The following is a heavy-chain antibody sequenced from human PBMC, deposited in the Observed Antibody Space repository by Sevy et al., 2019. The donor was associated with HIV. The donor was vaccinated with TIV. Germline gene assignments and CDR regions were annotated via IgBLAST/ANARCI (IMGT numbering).Heavy chain of an antibody. V-gene: IGHV3-30*02. CDR1: GFTFSNFG. Sequence: GGFLRLSCTASGFTFSNFGMHWVRQVPGKGLEWVTFIRDDGSDKYYAASVKGRFTISRDDSKNTLYLQMDSLRAEDTAIYYCAKDLAGPGRRYFDYWGQGTLVTVSS. CDR2: IRDDGSDK. CDR3: AKDLAGPGRRYFDY. J-gene: IGHJ4*02. D-gene: IGHD6-13*01.